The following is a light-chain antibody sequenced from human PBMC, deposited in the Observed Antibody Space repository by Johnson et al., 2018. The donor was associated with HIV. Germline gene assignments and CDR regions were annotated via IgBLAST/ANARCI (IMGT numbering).Light chain of an antibody. CDR2: EKN. J-gene: IGLJ1*01. CDR1: SSNIGNNY. V-gene: IGLV1-51*02. CDR3: GAWDSSLSAHFV. Sequence: QSVLTQPPSVSAAPGQKVTISCSGRSSNIGNNYVSWYQQLPGTAPKLLIYEKNKRPSGIPDRFSASKSGTSATLVITGLQNGDEADYYCGAWDSSLSAHFVFGTGTKVTVL.